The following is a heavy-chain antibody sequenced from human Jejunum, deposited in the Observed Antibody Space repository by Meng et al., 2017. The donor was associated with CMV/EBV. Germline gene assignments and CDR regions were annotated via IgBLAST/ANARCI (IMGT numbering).Heavy chain of an antibody. D-gene: IGHD5-12*01. CDR1: GFTFSPYW. CDR3: ARSQYSTYGKFDY. Sequence: SGFTFSPYWMRWVRQVPGKGLMWVSRISGDGSSTNYADSVKGRFTISRDNAKNTLYLQMNSLRAEDSAVYYCARSQYSTYGKFDYWGQGTLVTVSS. CDR2: ISGDGSST. J-gene: IGHJ4*02. V-gene: IGHV3-74*01.